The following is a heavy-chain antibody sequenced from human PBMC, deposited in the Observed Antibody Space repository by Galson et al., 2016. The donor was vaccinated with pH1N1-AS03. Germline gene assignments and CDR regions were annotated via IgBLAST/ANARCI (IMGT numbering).Heavy chain of an antibody. V-gene: IGHV3-33*06. CDR3: AKGSGH. CDR2: SWKDGRNE. CDR1: GFSFSNYP. Sequence: SLRLSCAASGFSFSNYPMHWVRQAPGKGLEWVAVSWKDGRNEDYADSVKGRFTISRDNSNNMLFLQMNSLRADDMAVYYCAKGSGHWGPGTLVTVSS. J-gene: IGHJ4*02. D-gene: IGHD3-10*01.